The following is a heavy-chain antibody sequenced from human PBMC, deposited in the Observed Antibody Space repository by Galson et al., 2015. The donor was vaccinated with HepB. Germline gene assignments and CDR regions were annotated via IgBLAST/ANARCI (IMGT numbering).Heavy chain of an antibody. V-gene: IGHV3-23*01. CDR3: AKYGSGSYYMRWFDP. D-gene: IGHD3-10*01. J-gene: IGHJ5*02. CDR2: ISGSGGST. Sequence: SLRLSCAASGFTFSSYAMSWVRQAPGKGLEWVSAISGSGGSTYYADSVKGRFTISRDNSKNTLYLQMNSLRAEDTAVYYCAKYGSGSYYMRWFDPWGQGTLVTVSS. CDR1: GFTFSSYA.